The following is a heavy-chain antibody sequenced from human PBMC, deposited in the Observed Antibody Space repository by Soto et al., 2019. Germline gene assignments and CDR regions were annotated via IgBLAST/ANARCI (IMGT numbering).Heavy chain of an antibody. CDR1: GGSISSGDYY. CDR3: ARGGRTIFGRYFDY. V-gene: IGHV4-30-4*01. D-gene: IGHD3-3*01. J-gene: IGHJ4*02. Sequence: SETLSLTCTVSGGSISSGDYYWSSIRQPPGKGLEWIGYIDYSGSTYYNPSLRSRLTISVDTSKNQFSLKLSSVTAADTAVYYCARGGRTIFGRYFDYWGQGTLVTVS. CDR2: IDYSGST.